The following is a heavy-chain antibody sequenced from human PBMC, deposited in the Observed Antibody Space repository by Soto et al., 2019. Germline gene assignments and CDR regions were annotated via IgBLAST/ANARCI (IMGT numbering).Heavy chain of an antibody. CDR3: ARGITPRTNDAFDI. CDR2: IYYTGST. CDR1: GGSFSSGDYY. V-gene: IGHV4-30-4*01. D-gene: IGHD3-3*01. J-gene: IGHJ3*02. Sequence: SETLSLTCTVSGGSFSSGDYYWSWVRQPPGKGLEWIGYIYYTGSTFNNPSLKSRVSISIDTSKTQFSLKLSSVTAADTAVYYCARGITPRTNDAFDIWGQGTMVTVSS.